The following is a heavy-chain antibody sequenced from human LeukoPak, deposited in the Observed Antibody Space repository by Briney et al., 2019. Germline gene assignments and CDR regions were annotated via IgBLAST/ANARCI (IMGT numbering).Heavy chain of an antibody. Sequence: ASLKVSCKASGYTFTGYYMHWVRQAPGQGLEWMGWINPNRGGTNYAQKFQGRVTMTRDTYISTAYMELSRLRSDATAVYYCARGIAARRFDNWGQGTLVTVSS. CDR3: ARGIAARRFDN. CDR1: GYTFTGYY. J-gene: IGHJ4*02. D-gene: IGHD6-6*01. V-gene: IGHV1-2*02. CDR2: INPNRGGT.